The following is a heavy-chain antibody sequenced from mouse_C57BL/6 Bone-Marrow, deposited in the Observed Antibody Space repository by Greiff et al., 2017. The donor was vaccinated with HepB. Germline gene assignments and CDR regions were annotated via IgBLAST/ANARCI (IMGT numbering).Heavy chain of an antibody. Sequence: VQLQQPGAELVRPGTSVKLSCKASGYTFTSYWMHWVKQRPGQGLEWIGVIDPSDSYTNYNQKFKGKATLTVDTSSSTAYMQLSSLTSEDSAVYYCARSITTVVEYFDVWGTGTTVTVSS. V-gene: IGHV1-59*01. J-gene: IGHJ1*03. D-gene: IGHD1-1*01. CDR3: ARSITTVVEYFDV. CDR1: GYTFTSYW. CDR2: IDPSDSYT.